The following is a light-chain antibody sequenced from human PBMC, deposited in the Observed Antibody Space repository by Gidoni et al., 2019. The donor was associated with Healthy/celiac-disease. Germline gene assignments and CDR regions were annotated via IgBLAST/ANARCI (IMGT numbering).Light chain of an antibody. J-gene: IGKJ4*01. CDR2: GAS. CDR1: QSVSSSY. CDR3: QQYGSSLLT. V-gene: IGKV3-20*01. Sequence: EIVLTQSPGTLSLSPGARATLSCRASQSVSSSYLAWYQQKPGQAPRLLIYGASGRATGIPDRFSGSGSGTDFTLTISRLEPEDFAVYYCQQYGSSLLTFGGGTKVEIK.